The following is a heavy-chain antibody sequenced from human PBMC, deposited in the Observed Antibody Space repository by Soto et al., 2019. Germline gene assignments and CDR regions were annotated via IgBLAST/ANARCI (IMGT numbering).Heavy chain of an antibody. CDR1: GYTFTSYA. J-gene: IGHJ3*02. V-gene: IGHV1-3*01. Sequence: ASVKVSCKASGYTFTSYAMHWVRQAPGQGLEWMGWINADNGNTKYSQKFQGRVTMTRDTSTSTAYMELSSLRSEDTAVYYCARDWDIVGVRSARGYAFDIWGQGTMVTVSS. CDR2: INADNGNT. D-gene: IGHD2-15*01. CDR3: ARDWDIVGVRSARGYAFDI.